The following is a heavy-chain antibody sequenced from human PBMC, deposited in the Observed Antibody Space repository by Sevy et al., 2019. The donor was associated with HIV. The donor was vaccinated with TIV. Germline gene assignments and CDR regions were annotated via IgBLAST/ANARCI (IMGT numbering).Heavy chain of an antibody. J-gene: IGHJ3*02. CDR2: MNPNSGNT. CDR1: GYTFTSYD. Sequence: ASVKVSCKASGYTFTSYDINWVRQATGQGLEWMGWMNPNSGNTGYAQKCKGRVTMTRYISISTAYMEQGSLRSEDTAVYYCAGGVRPDSSGYAFLHSYGFDIWGQGTMVTVSS. D-gene: IGHD3-22*01. CDR3: AGGVRPDSSGYAFLHSYGFDI. V-gene: IGHV1-8*01.